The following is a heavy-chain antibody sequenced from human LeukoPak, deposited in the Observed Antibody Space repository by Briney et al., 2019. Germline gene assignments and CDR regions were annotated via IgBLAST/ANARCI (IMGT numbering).Heavy chain of an antibody. V-gene: IGHV1-8*01. CDR1: GYTFTSYD. D-gene: IGHD3-3*01. J-gene: IGHJ5*02. CDR3: ARGLFLEWLTWFDP. CDR2: MSPNSGNT. Sequence: ASVKVSCKASGYTFTSYDINWVRQATGQGLEWMGWMSPNSGNTGYAQKFQGRVTITRNTSISTAYMELSSLRSEDTAVYYCARGLFLEWLTWFDPWGQGTLVTVSS.